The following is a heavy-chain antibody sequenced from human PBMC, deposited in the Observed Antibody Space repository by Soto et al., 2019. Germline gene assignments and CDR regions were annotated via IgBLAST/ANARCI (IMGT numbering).Heavy chain of an antibody. D-gene: IGHD1-26*01. CDR3: ARHTLEWELLLAYFDY. V-gene: IGHV5-10-1*01. CDR2: IDPSDSYT. Sequence: GESLKISCKGSGYSLTSYWISWVRQMPGKGLEWMGRIDPSDSYTNHSPSFQGHVTISADKSISTAYLQWSSLKASDTAMYYCARHTLEWELLLAYFDYWGQGTLVTVSS. J-gene: IGHJ4*02. CDR1: GYSLTSYW.